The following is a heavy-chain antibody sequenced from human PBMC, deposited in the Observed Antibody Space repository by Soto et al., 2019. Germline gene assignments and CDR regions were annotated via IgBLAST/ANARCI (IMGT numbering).Heavy chain of an antibody. Sequence: EVQLVQSGAEVKKPGESLKISCKGSGYSFTSYWIGWVRQMPGKGLEWMGIVYPGDSDTRYSPSFQVQVTTSADKSISTAYLQWSSRKASDTARYYCARLLASAGKYRAPDDNWFDPWGQGTLVTVSS. CDR3: ARLLASAGKYRAPDDNWFDP. CDR1: GYSFTSYW. D-gene: IGHD6-13*01. V-gene: IGHV5-51*03. CDR2: VYPGDSDT. J-gene: IGHJ5*02.